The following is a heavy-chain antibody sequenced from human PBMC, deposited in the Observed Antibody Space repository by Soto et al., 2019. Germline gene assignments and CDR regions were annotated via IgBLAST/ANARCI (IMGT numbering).Heavy chain of an antibody. CDR3: ARHAEMYYEFWSGYSFGAFDI. Sequence: EVQLVESGGGLVKPGGSLRLSCAASGFTSSGYSMHWVRQAPRKGLEWVSSISGSSTNIYYADSVKGRFTISRDNAKNSLYLQMNSLRAEDTAVYYCARHAEMYYEFWSGYSFGAFDICGHGTMVTVSS. J-gene: IGHJ3*02. CDR2: ISGSSTNI. D-gene: IGHD3-3*01. CDR1: GFTSSGYS. V-gene: IGHV3-21*01.